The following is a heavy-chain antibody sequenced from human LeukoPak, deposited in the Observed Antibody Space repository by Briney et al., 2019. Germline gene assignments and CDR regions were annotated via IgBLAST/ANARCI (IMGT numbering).Heavy chain of an antibody. D-gene: IGHD4-17*01. Sequence: SETLSLTCTVSGVSISSYYWSWIRQPPGKGLEWIGYIYYSGSTNYNPSLKSRVTISVDTSKNQFSLKLSSVTAADTAVYYCARETTVTTTRYFDYWGQGTLVTVSS. V-gene: IGHV4-59*01. CDR1: GVSISSYY. CDR3: ARETTVTTTRYFDY. CDR2: IYYSGST. J-gene: IGHJ4*02.